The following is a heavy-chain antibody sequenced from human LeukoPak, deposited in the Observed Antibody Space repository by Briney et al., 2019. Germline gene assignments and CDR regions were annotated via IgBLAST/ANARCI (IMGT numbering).Heavy chain of an antibody. Sequence: GGSLRLSCAASGFTFSSYSMNWVRQAPGKGLEWVSSISSSSSYIYYADSVKGLFTISRDNAKNSLYLQMNSLRAEDTAVYYCARDGGRGYSYGHYFDYWGQGTLVTVSS. D-gene: IGHD5-18*01. CDR2: ISSSSSYI. CDR1: GFTFSSYS. J-gene: IGHJ4*02. V-gene: IGHV3-21*01. CDR3: ARDGGRGYSYGHYFDY.